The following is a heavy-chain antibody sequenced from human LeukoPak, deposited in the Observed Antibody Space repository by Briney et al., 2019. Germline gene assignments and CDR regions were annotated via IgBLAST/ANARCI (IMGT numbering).Heavy chain of an antibody. J-gene: IGHJ4*02. CDR2: IIPIFGTA. Sequence: SVKVSCKASGGTFSSYAISLVRQAPGQGLEWMGGIIPIFGTANYAQKFQGRVTITADESTSTAYMELSSLRSEDTAVYYCARASYPGMHAGYWGQGTLVTVSS. V-gene: IGHV1-69*01. D-gene: IGHD2-8*01. CDR1: GGTFSSYA. CDR3: ARASYPGMHAGY.